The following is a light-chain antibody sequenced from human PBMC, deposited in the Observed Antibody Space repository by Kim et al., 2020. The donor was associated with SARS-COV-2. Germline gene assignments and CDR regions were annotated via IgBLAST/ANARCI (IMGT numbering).Light chain of an antibody. CDR3: QQYTTYWT. CDR1: QSVTSW. Sequence: SASVGDRVTITCRASQSVTSWLSWYQQKPGKAPKLLLYDASSLEGGVPSRFSGSGSGTEFTLTISSLQPDDFATYYCQQYTTYWTFGQGTKVDIK. J-gene: IGKJ1*01. CDR2: DAS. V-gene: IGKV1-5*01.